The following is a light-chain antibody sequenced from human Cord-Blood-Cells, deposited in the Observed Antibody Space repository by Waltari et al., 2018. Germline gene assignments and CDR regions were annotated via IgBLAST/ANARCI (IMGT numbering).Light chain of an antibody. CDR1: SSDVGGHNY. CDR3: CSYAGSYTYV. Sequence: QSALTQPRSVSGSPGQSVTISCTGTSSDVGGHNYVSWYQQHPGKAPRRMIYDVSTRPSGVPDRFSGSKSGNTASLTISGLQAEDEADYYCCSYAGSYTYVFGTGTKVTVL. J-gene: IGLJ1*01. V-gene: IGLV2-11*01. CDR2: DVS.